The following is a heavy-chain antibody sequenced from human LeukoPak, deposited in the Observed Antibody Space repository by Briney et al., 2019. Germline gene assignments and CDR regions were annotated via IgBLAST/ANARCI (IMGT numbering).Heavy chain of an antibody. D-gene: IGHD6-13*01. V-gene: IGHV3-23*01. CDR1: GFTSSSYA. Sequence: PGGSLRLSCAASGFTSSSYALNWVRQAPGKGLEWVSAISGSGDSTYYGDSVKGRFTISRDNSKNTLYLQMNSLRAEDTAVYYCAKTRPLDSSSWSHGDYWGQGTLVTVSS. CDR2: ISGSGDST. CDR3: AKTRPLDSSSWSHGDY. J-gene: IGHJ4*02.